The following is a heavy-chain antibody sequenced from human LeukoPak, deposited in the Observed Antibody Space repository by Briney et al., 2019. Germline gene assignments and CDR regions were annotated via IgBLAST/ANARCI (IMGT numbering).Heavy chain of an antibody. CDR1: GFTFSSYW. V-gene: IGHV4-34*01. CDR2: INHSGST. J-gene: IGHJ4*02. D-gene: IGHD3-10*01. CDR3: ARRSYNSPLRY. Sequence: PGGSLRLSCAASGFTFSSYWMSWVRQPPGKGLEWIGEINHSGSTNYNPSLKSRVTISVDTSKNQFSLKLSSVTAADTAVYYCARRSYNSPLRYWGQGTLVTVSS.